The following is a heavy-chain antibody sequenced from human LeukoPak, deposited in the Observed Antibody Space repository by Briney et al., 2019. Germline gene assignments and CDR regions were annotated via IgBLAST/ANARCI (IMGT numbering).Heavy chain of an antibody. V-gene: IGHV1-18*01. CDR1: GYTFTSYG. J-gene: IGHJ4*02. D-gene: IGHD3-22*01. Sequence: ASVKVSCKAPGYTFTSYGISWVRQAPGQGLEWMGWISAYNGNTNYAQKLQGRVTMTTDTSTSTAYMELRSLRSDDTAVYYCARGPDYYDSSGYYLQINDYWGQGTLVTVSS. CDR2: ISAYNGNT. CDR3: ARGPDYYDSSGYYLQINDY.